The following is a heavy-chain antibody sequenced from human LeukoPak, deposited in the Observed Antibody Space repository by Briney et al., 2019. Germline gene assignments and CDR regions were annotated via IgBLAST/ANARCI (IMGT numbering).Heavy chain of an antibody. Sequence: PGGSLRLSXAASGFTFSSYAMNWVRQAPGKGLEWVSYISSSGSSVYYADSVKGRFTISRDNAKNSLYLQMNSLRVDDTTVYYCARDLGFGEFDYWGQGTLVTVSS. CDR1: GFTFSSYA. V-gene: IGHV3-48*03. D-gene: IGHD3-10*01. CDR2: ISSSGSSV. J-gene: IGHJ4*02. CDR3: ARDLGFGEFDY.